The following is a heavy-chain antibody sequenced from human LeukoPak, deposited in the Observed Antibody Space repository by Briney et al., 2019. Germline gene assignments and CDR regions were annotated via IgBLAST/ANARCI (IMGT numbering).Heavy chain of an antibody. D-gene: IGHD3-10*01. CDR3: ARGKLPSIAMVRGVRHTSWLDR. Sequence: GASVKVSCKASGYTFTSYYIHWVRQATGQGLEWTGIINPSKSNTNYAQNFQGRVTMTRDTSTSTVYMELSSLRSADTAVYYCARGKLPSIAMVRGVRHTSWLDRWGQGTLVTVSS. CDR2: INPSKSNT. V-gene: IGHV1-46*01. CDR1: GYTFTSYY. J-gene: IGHJ5*02.